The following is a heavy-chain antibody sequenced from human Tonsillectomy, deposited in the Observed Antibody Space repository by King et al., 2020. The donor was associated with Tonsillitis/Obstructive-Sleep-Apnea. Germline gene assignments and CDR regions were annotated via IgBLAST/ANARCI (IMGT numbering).Heavy chain of an antibody. V-gene: IGHV3-23*04. CDR1: GITFSSYA. CDR2: ISGGGGST. D-gene: IGHD3-10*01. CDR3: AKAMVQGIIITIFDY. J-gene: IGHJ4*02. Sequence: VQLVESGGGLVQPGGSLRLSCAASGITFSSYAMSWVRQAPGKGLEWVSTISGGGGSTYYADSVKGQFTISRDNSKNTLYLQMNSLRAEDTAVYYCAKAMVQGIIITIFDYWGQGTLVTVSS.